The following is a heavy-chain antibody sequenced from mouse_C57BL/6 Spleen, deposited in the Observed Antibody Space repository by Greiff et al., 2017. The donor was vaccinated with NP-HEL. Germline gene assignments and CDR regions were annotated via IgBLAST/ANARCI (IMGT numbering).Heavy chain of an antibody. CDR2: IRNKANGYTT. CDR1: GFTFTDYY. V-gene: IGHV7-3*01. J-gene: IGHJ2*01. D-gene: IGHD1-1*01. Sequence: EVQGVESGGGLVQPGGSLSLSCAASGFTFTDYYMSWVRQPPGKALEWLGFIRNKANGYTTEYSASVKGRFTISRDNSQSILYLQMNALRAEDSATYYCARATTVVEYYFDYWGQGTTLTVSS. CDR3: ARATTVVEYYFDY.